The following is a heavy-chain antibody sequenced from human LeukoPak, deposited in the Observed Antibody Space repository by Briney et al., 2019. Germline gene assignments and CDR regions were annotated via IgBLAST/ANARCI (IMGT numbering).Heavy chain of an antibody. V-gene: IGHV3-66*02. Sequence: GGSLRLSCAASGFTVSAKYMSWVRKAPGKGLEWVSLIYIGGKTDYADSVKGRFTISRDDSKNTLYLQMNSLRPEDTAVYYCARERDWPINLGGAIVIPQFDYWGQGAPVTVSS. CDR2: IYIGGKT. D-gene: IGHD3-16*02. CDR3: ARERDWPINLGGAIVIPQFDY. CDR1: GFTVSAKY. J-gene: IGHJ4*02.